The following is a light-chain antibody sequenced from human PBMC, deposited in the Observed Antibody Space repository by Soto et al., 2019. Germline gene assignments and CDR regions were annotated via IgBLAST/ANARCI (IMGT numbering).Light chain of an antibody. CDR2: GAS. V-gene: IGKV3-15*01. CDR3: QQRSNWPL. Sequence: DIVMTQSPGSLPVSPGERVTLSSRASQSVGSDLAWYQQKPGQAPRILSYGASTRATGIPARLSGSGSGTEFTLTISSLQSEDFAVYYCQQRSNWPLFGQGTRLEIK. CDR1: QSVGSD. J-gene: IGKJ5*01.